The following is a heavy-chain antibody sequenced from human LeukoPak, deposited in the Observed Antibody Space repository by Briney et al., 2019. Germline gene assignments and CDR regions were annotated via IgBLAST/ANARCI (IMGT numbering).Heavy chain of an antibody. CDR1: GGSFSGYY. Sequence: PSETLSLTCAVYGGSFSGYYWSWIRQPPGKGLEWIGEINHSGSTNYNPSLKSRVTISVDTSKNQFSLKLSSVTAADTAVYYCARFSRRYCTNGVCFPFDYWGQGTLVTVSS. D-gene: IGHD2-8*01. V-gene: IGHV4-34*01. CDR3: ARFSRRYCTNGVCFPFDY. CDR2: INHSGST. J-gene: IGHJ4*02.